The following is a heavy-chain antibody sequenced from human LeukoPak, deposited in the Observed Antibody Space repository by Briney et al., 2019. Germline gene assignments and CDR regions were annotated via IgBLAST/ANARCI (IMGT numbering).Heavy chain of an antibody. J-gene: IGHJ5*02. Sequence: PSETLSLTCTVFGGSISSSSYYWGWIRQPPGKGLEWIGSIYYSGSTYYNPSLKSRVTISVDTSKNQFSLKLSSVTAADTAVYYCITMVRGVIIGPAWFDPWGQGTLVTVSS. CDR2: IYYSGST. V-gene: IGHV4-39*07. CDR1: GGSISSSSYY. CDR3: ITMVRGVIIGPAWFDP. D-gene: IGHD3-10*01.